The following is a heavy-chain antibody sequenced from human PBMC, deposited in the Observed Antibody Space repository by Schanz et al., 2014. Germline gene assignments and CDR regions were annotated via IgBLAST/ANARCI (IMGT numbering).Heavy chain of an antibody. CDR2: IDRDGGHT. Sequence: EVQLVESGGGLVKPGGSLRLSCVASGFPFSTYSIHWVRQAPGKGLEWVSLIDRDGGHTYYADSVKGRFTISRDNSKNSLYLQMNSLRTEDTALYYCAKDSRGSSFDMDVWGQGTTVTVSS. CDR3: AKDSRGSSFDMDV. D-gene: IGHD1-26*01. J-gene: IGHJ6*02. CDR1: GFPFSTYS. V-gene: IGHV3-43*01.